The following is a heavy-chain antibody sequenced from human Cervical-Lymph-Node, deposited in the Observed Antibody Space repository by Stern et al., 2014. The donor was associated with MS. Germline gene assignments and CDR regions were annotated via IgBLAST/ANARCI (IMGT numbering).Heavy chain of an antibody. V-gene: IGHV3-33*01. CDR1: GFSFSRYA. J-gene: IGHJ4*02. Sequence: VQLVESGGGVVQPGRSLRLSCAASGFSFSRYAMHWVRQAPGKGLEWVALIWYDGSNPYYADSLPGRFTISRDNFKNTLYLQMNSLRAEDTAVYYCASAYSSSHYYFDYWGQGTLVTVSS. CDR3: ASAYSSSHYYFDY. D-gene: IGHD6-13*01. CDR2: IWYDGSNP.